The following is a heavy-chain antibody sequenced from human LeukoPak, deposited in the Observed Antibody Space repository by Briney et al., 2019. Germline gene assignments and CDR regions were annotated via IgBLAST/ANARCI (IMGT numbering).Heavy chain of an antibody. CDR3: ARTTLYSYGSDY. CDR2: ISYRGST. Sequence: SETLSLTCNVSSGSVSSGSYYWSWIRQPPGKGLEWIGYISYRGSTNYNPSLKSRVTISVDTSKNQFSLKLSSVTAADTAVYYCARTTLYSYGSDYWGQGTLVTVSS. CDR1: SGSVSSGSYY. J-gene: IGHJ4*02. D-gene: IGHD5-18*01. V-gene: IGHV4-61*01.